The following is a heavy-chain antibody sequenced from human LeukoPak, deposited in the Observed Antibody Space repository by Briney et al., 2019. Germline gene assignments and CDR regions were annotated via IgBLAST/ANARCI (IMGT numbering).Heavy chain of an antibody. CDR3: AKVGGPYYYYMDV. CDR1: GFTFSSYA. CDR2: ISGSGGST. Sequence: GGSLGLSCAASGFTFSSYAMSWVRQAPGKGLEWVSAISGSGGSTYYADSVKGRFTISRDNSKNTLYLQMNSLRAEDTAVYYCAKVGGPYYYYMDVWGKGTTVTVSS. V-gene: IGHV3-23*01. J-gene: IGHJ6*03.